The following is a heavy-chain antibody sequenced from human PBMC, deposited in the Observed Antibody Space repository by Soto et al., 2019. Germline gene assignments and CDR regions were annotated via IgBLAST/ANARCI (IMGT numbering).Heavy chain of an antibody. Sequence: ASVKVSCKASGYSFTNHGIHWVRQAPGQRPEWMGWISAGNGQTKYSQRFQGRVTITRDTSATTAHMDLRSLTSEDTGVYYCARGRSSWENYYFYGLDVWGPGATVTVS. CDR3: ARGRSSWENYYFYGLDV. CDR1: GYSFTNHG. V-gene: IGHV1-3*01. J-gene: IGHJ6*02. CDR2: ISAGNGQT. D-gene: IGHD6-13*01.